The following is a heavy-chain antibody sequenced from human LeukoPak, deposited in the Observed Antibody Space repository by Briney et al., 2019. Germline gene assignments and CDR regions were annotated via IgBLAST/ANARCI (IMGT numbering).Heavy chain of an antibody. V-gene: IGHV3-23*01. CDR3: AKDRGTVTPYYGMDV. CDR1: GFTFSSYA. J-gene: IGHJ6*02. D-gene: IGHD4-17*01. Sequence: GGSLRLSCAASGFTFSSYAMSWVRQAPGKGLEWVSAISGSGDSTYYADSVKGRFTISRDNSKNKLYLQMNSLRAEDTAVYYCAKDRGTVTPYYGMDVWGQGTTVTVSS. CDR2: ISGSGDST.